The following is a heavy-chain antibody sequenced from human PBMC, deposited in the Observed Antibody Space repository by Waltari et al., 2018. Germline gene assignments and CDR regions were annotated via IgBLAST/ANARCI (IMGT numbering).Heavy chain of an antibody. CDR3: ARDFGGYSSSRPLDY. CDR2: INAGNGNT. V-gene: IGHV1-3*01. J-gene: IGHJ4*02. CDR1: GYTFTSYA. D-gene: IGHD6-6*01. Sequence: QVQLVQSGAEVKKPGASVKVSCKASGYTFTSYAMHWVRQAPGQRLEWMGWINAGNGNTKYSQKFQGRVTITRDTSASTAYMELSSLRSEDTAVYYCARDFGGYSSSRPLDYWGQGTLVTVSS.